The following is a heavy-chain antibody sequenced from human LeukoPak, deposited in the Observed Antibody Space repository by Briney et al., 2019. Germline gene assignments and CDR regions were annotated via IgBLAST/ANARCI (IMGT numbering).Heavy chain of an antibody. CDR2: IYYSGST. Sequence: MPSETLSLTCTVSGGSISSYYWSWIRQPPGKGLEWIGYIYYSGSTNYNPSLKSRVTISVDTSKNQFSLKLSSVTAADTAVYSCARYSNYAIDYWGQGTLVTVSS. D-gene: IGHD4-11*01. V-gene: IGHV4-59*01. CDR3: ARYSNYAIDY. CDR1: GGSISSYY. J-gene: IGHJ4*02.